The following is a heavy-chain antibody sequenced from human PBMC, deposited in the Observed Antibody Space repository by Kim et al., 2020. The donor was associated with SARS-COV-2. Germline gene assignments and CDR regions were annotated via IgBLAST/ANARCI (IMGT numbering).Heavy chain of an antibody. CDR3: AAITVAGTSATFDY. D-gene: IGHD6-19*01. CDR2: IWYDGSEK. J-gene: IGHJ4*02. Sequence: GGSLRLFCAASGFTFSSHGMHWVRQAPGKGLEWVAVIWYDGSEKYYADSVKGRFTISRDNSKNTLYLQMNSLRAEDTAVYYCAAITVAGTSATFDYWGQGILVTVSS. V-gene: IGHV3-33*01. CDR1: GFTFSSHG.